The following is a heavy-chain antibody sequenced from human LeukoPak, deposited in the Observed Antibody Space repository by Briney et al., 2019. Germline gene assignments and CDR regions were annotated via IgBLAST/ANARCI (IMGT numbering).Heavy chain of an antibody. V-gene: IGHV3-23*01. CDR3: AKSVYSSSSRPFDY. Sequence: GGSLRLACPASGFTFSSYAMSWVRQAPGKGLEWVSGISGSGGSTYCADSVKGRFTISRDNSKNTMYLQINSLSAEDTAVYYCAKSVYSSSSRPFDYWGQGTLVTVSS. CDR2: ISGSGGST. CDR1: GFTFSSYA. D-gene: IGHD6-6*01. J-gene: IGHJ4*02.